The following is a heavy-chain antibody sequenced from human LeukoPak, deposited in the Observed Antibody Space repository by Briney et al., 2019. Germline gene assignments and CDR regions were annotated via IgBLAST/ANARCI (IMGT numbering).Heavy chain of an antibody. Sequence: ASVKVSCKASGGTFSSYAISWVRQAPGQGLEWMGWINPNSGGTNYAQKFQGRVTMTRDTSISTAYMELSRLRSDDTAVYYCARGDTTVTIDSGLGYWGQGTLVTVSS. D-gene: IGHD4-17*01. V-gene: IGHV1-2*02. CDR3: ARGDTTVTIDSGLGY. CDR1: GGTFSSYA. J-gene: IGHJ4*02. CDR2: INPNSGGT.